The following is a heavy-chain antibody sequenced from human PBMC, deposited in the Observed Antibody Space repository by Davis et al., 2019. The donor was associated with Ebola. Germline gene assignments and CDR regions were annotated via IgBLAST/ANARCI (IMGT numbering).Heavy chain of an antibody. D-gene: IGHD1-26*01. CDR3: SRYSGTYRDF. CDR1: GGSISSYY. Sequence: GSLRLSCTVSGGSISSYYWSWIRQPPGKGLEWIGYIYYSGSTNYNPSLKSRVTISVDTSKNQFSLKLSSVTAADTAVYYCSRYSGTYRDFWGQGTLVTVSS. CDR2: IYYSGST. J-gene: IGHJ4*02. V-gene: IGHV4-59*12.